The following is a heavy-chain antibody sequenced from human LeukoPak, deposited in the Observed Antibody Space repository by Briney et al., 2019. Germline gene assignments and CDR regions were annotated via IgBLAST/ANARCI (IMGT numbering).Heavy chain of an antibody. CDR1: GYSFTSYW. D-gene: IGHD6-6*01. CDR2: IYPGDSDT. Sequence: GESLKIPCKGSGYSFTSYWIVWVRQMPGKGLEWMGIIYPGDSDTRYSPSFQGQVTISADKSISTAYLQWSSLKASATAMYYCARAGYSSSSPNWFAPWGQGTLVTVSS. V-gene: IGHV5-51*01. CDR3: ARAGYSSSSPNWFAP. J-gene: IGHJ5*02.